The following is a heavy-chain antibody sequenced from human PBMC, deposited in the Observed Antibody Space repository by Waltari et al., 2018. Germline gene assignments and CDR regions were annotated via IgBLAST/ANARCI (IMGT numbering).Heavy chain of an antibody. J-gene: IGHJ4*02. CDR1: GFTFSNYG. CDR2: IGHDGSKK. Sequence: QVQLVESGGGVVQPGGSLRLSCAASGFTFSNYGMHWVRQAPGKGLEWVAFIGHDGSKKYYVDSVKGRFTISRDNSKNTLYVQMNSLRAEDTAVYYCAKGQGYYFDYWGQGGLVTVSS. V-gene: IGHV3-30*02. CDR3: AKGQGYYFDY.